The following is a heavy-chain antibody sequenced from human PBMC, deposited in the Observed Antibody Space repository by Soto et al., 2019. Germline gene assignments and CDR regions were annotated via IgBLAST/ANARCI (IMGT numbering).Heavy chain of an antibody. CDR2: IIPIFGTA. CDR1: GGTFSSYA. Sequence: QVQLVQSGAEVKKPGSSVKVSCKAPGGTFSSYAISWVRQAPGQGLEWMGGIIPIFGTAKYEQEFQGRVTITADESTSTGYMELSSLRSEDTAVYYCARSQGGSSSLDIYYYYYYGMDVWGQGTTVTVSS. CDR3: ARSQGGSSSLDIYYYYYYGMDV. D-gene: IGHD2-15*01. J-gene: IGHJ6*02. V-gene: IGHV1-69*01.